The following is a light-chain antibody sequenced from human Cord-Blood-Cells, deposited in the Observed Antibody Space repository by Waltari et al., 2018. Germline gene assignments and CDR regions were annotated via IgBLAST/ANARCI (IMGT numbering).Light chain of an antibody. Sequence: QSALTQPASVSGSPGPSITIPCTGTSRDVGGYNYVSWYQQHPGKAPKLMIYVASNRPSGVSNRFAGSKSGTTASLTISGLQAEDEADYYCSSYTSSSRVFGGGTKLTVL. V-gene: IGLV2-14*01. CDR2: VAS. CDR1: SRDVGGYNY. CDR3: SSYTSSSRV. J-gene: IGLJ3*02.